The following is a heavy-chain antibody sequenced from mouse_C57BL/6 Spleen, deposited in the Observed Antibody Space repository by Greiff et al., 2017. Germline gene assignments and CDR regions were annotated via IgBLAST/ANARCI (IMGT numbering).Heavy chain of an antibody. CDR1: GYSFTGYF. J-gene: IGHJ2*01. D-gene: IGHD1-1*01. V-gene: IGHV1-20*01. CDR3: ARSKITQYYFDY. Sequence: VQLQQSGPELVKPGDSVKISCKASGYSFTGYFMNWVMQSHGKSLEWIGRINPYNGDTFYNQKFKGKATLTADKSSSTAHMELRSLTSEDSAVYYCARSKITQYYFDYWGQGTTLTVSS. CDR2: INPYNGDT.